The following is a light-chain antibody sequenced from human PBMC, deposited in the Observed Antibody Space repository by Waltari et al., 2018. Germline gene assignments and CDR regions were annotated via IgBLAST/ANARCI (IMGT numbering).Light chain of an antibody. CDR2: DVI. V-gene: IGLV2-23*02. Sequence: QSALTQPASVSGSPGQPITISCTGTTADVGGFAAVSFYQQYPGEHPTLIIFDVIWWPSWVSGRFSGVKSCNTATLTISGLRPEDEAIYHCCSYVRGNGITFGGGTKLTVL. CDR1: TADVGGFAA. CDR3: CSYVRGNGIT. J-gene: IGLJ2*01.